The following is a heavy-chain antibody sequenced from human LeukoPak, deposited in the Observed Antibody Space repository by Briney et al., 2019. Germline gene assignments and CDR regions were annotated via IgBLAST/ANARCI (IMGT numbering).Heavy chain of an antibody. CDR1: GFTFSDYY. CDR2: ISSSGSTI. D-gene: IGHD6-13*01. V-gene: IGHV3-11*04. CDR3: ARVRPYSSSWYFDL. J-gene: IGHJ2*01. Sequence: GGSLRLSCAASGFTFSDYYMSWIRQAPGKGLEWVSYISSSGSTIYYADSVKGRFTISRDNAKNSLYLQMNSLRAEDTAVYYCARVRPYSSSWYFDLWGRGTLVTVSS.